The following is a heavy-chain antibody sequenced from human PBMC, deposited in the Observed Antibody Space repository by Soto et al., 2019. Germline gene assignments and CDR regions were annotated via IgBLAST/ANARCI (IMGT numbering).Heavy chain of an antibody. D-gene: IGHD4-17*01. V-gene: IGHV1-69*08. J-gene: IGHJ4*02. CDR3: AREVTVTRERYFDY. CDR1: GGTFSSYT. Sequence: QVQLVQSGAEVKKPGSSVKVSCKASGGTFSSYTISWVRQAPGQGLEWMGRIIPILGIANYAQKFQGRVTSTADKSTSTAYMELSSLRSEDTAVYYCAREVTVTRERYFDYWGQGTLVTVSS. CDR2: IIPILGIA.